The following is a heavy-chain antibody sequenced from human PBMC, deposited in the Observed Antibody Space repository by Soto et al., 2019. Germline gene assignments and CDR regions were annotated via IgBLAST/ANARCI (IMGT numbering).Heavy chain of an antibody. CDR3: ARCSRTSCYIMASFDY. V-gene: IGHV3-20*04. Sequence: EVQLVESGGGVVRPGGSLRLSCAASGFTFDDYAMSWVRQAPGKGLEWVAGINWNGRSTTYADSLKGRFTISRDNAKNSLHLQINSLRAEDTALYFCARCSRTSCYIMASFDYWCQGTLVTVSS. D-gene: IGHD2-2*02. CDR2: INWNGRST. CDR1: GFTFDDYA. J-gene: IGHJ4*02.